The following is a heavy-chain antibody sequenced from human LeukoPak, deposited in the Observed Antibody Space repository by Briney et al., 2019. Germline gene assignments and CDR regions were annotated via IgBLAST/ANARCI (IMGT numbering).Heavy chain of an antibody. J-gene: IGHJ5*02. CDR3: AREVGYYGSGSYSNYNWFDP. Sequence: PSQTLSLTCAISGDSVSSNNAAWNWIRQSPSRGLEWLGRTYYRSKWYNDYAVSVKSRITINPDTSKNQFSLQLNSVTPEDTAVYYCAREVGYYGSGSYSNYNWFDPWGQGTLVTVSS. D-gene: IGHD3-10*01. CDR2: TYYRSKWYN. V-gene: IGHV6-1*01. CDR1: GDSVSSNNAA.